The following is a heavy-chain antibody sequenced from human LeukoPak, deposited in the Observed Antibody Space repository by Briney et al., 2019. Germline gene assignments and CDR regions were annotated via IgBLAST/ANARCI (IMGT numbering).Heavy chain of an antibody. V-gene: IGHV1-2*04. D-gene: IGHD5-24*01. CDR2: INPNSGGT. CDR1: GYTFTGYY. J-gene: IGHJ3*02. Sequence: ASVKVSCKASGYTFTGYYMHWVRQAPGQGLEWMGWINPNSGGTNYAQKFQGWVTMTRDTSISTAYMELSRLRSDDTAVYYCARDLQKRWLQYGYAFDIWGQGTMVTVSS. CDR3: ARDLQKRWLQYGYAFDI.